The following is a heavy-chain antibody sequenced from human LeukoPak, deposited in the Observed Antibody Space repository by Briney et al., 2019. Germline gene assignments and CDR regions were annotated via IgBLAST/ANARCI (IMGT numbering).Heavy chain of an antibody. CDR1: GYTFTGYY. V-gene: IGHV1-2*02. CDR3: ARAGNMTNSVDAFDI. Sequence: GASVKVSCKASGYTFTGYYMHWVRQAPGQGLEWMGWINPNSGGTNYAQKFQGRVTMTRDTSISTAYMELSRLRSDDTAVYYCARAGNMTNSVDAFDIWGQGTMVTVSS. CDR2: INPNSGGT. D-gene: IGHD2/OR15-2a*01. J-gene: IGHJ3*02.